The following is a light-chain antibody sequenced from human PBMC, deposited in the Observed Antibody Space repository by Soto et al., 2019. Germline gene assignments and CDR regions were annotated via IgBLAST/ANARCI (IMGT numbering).Light chain of an antibody. Sequence: EIVMTHSPATLSLSPVERATLSCRASQSVSSNLAWYHQKPGQAPRLLIYGASTRATGIHDMFIGSGSVTEFTLTISSLQSEDFDVYYCQQYNNWPPWTFGQGTKVEIK. J-gene: IGKJ1*01. CDR2: GAS. V-gene: IGKV3-15*01. CDR3: QQYNNWPPWT. CDR1: QSVSSN.